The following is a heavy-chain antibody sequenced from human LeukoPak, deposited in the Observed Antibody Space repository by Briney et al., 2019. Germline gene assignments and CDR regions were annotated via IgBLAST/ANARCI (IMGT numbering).Heavy chain of an antibody. J-gene: IGHJ4*02. CDR2: ISSDGSKT. Sequence: GGSLRLSCAASGFIFSNYAMHWVRQAPGRGLEWVALISSDGSKTYHADSVKGRFTISRDNSKNTLYLQMNSLRAEDTAVYYCAKRNWNDAKRRGVFDYWGQGTLVTVSS. V-gene: IGHV3-30*07. CDR1: GFIFSNYA. D-gene: IGHD1-1*01. CDR3: AKRNWNDAKRRGVFDY.